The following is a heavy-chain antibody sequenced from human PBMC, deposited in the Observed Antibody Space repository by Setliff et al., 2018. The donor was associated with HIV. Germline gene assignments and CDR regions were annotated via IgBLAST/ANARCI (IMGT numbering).Heavy chain of an antibody. CDR1: GGSLISGGYY. J-gene: IGHJ5*02. Sequence: PSETLSLTCSVSGGSLISGGYYWSWIRQHPGKGLGWIGYVYYTGKTYYNPSLESRISMSVDTSKNQFSLKLTSVTAADTAIYYCARDLTSNSNCFEPWGQGTQVTVSS. CDR3: ARDLTSNSNCFEP. D-gene: IGHD4-4*01. CDR2: VYYTGKT. V-gene: IGHV4-31*03.